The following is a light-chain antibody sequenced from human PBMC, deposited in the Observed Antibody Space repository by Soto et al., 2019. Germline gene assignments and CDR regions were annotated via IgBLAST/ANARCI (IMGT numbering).Light chain of an antibody. CDR1: KLGDKY. V-gene: IGLV3-1*01. CDR3: QAWDSSTDGV. CDR2: QDS. J-gene: IGLJ2*01. Sequence: SYELTPPPSVSVSPGQTASITCSGDKLGDKYACWYQQKPGQSPVLVIYQDSKRPSGIPERFSGSNSGNTATLTISGTQAIDEADYYCQAWDSSTDGVFGGGTKLTVL.